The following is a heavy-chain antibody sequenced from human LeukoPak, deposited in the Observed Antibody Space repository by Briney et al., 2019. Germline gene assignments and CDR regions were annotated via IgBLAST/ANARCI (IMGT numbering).Heavy chain of an antibody. CDR2: ISSSSSYI. CDR1: GFTFSSYS. CDR3: ARDEGDMVRHNWFDP. V-gene: IGHV3-21*01. J-gene: IGHJ5*02. D-gene: IGHD3-10*01. Sequence: PGGSLRLSCAASGFTFSSYSMNWVRQAPGKGLEWVSSISSSSSYIYYADSVKGRFTISRDNAKNSLYLQMNSLRAEDTAVYYCARDEGDMVRHNWFDPWGQGTLVTVSS.